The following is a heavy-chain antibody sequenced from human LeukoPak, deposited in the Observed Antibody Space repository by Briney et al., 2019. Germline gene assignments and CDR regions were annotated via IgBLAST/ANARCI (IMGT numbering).Heavy chain of an antibody. D-gene: IGHD2-2*01. J-gene: IGHJ4*02. CDR2: ISSSSSYI. Sequence: GGSLRLSCAASGFTFSSYLMNWVRQAPGKGLEWVSSISSSSSYIYYADSVKGRFTISRDNAKNSLYLQMNSLRAEDTAVYYCARVVYCSSTSCPYYFDYWGQGTLVTVSS. V-gene: IGHV3-21*01. CDR3: ARVVYCSSTSCPYYFDY. CDR1: GFTFSSYL.